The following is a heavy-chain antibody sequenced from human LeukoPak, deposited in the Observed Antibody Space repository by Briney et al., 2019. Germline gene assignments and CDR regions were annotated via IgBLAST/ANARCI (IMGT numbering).Heavy chain of an antibody. CDR3: AIYYCPGCFCSHFDY. V-gene: IGHV4-59*02. J-gene: IGHJ4*02. D-gene: IGHD2-8*02. CDR2: IHYTGRT. CDR1: GESVNTFY. Sequence: PSETLSLTCIVFGESVNTFYWSWIRQPAGKGLEWFGSIHYTGRTPLNPSLKSRVTISVDASRSQFSLRLSSVTAADTAVYYCAIYYCPGCFCSHFDYWGQGTLVTVSS.